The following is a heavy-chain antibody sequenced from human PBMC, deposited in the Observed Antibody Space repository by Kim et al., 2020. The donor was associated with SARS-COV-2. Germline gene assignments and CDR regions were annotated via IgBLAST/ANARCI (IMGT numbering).Heavy chain of an antibody. CDR2: IYYSGST. Sequence: SETLSLTCTVCGGSISSGGYYWSWIRQHPGKGLEWIGYIYYSGSTYNNPSLKSRVTISVDTSKNQFSLKLSSVTAADTAVYYCARTYYDILTGYYVDYWGQGTQVTVSS. V-gene: IGHV4-31*03. J-gene: IGHJ4*02. CDR3: ARTYYDILTGYYVDY. CDR1: GGSISSGGYY. D-gene: IGHD3-9*01.